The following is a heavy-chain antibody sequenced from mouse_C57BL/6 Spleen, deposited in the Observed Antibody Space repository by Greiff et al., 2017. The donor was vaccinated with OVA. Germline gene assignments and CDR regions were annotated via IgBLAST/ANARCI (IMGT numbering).Heavy chain of an antibody. V-gene: IGHV1-26*01. CDR3: GSYGYDDWFAY. D-gene: IGHD2-2*01. CDR1: GYTFTDYY. CDR2: INPNNGGT. J-gene: IGHJ3*01. Sequence: EVQLQQSGPELVKPGASVKISCKASGYTFTDYYMNWVKQSHGKSLEWIGDINPNNGGTSYNQKFKGKATLTVDKSSRTAYMELRSLTSEDSAVYYCGSYGYDDWFAYWGQGTLVTVSA.